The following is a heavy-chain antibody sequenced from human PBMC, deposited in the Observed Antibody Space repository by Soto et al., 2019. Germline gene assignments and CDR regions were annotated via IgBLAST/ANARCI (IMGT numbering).Heavy chain of an antibody. J-gene: IGHJ6*02. CDR2: NYYSGIT. CDR1: GGSINSGGYY. V-gene: IGHV4-31*03. D-gene: IGHD1-26*01. CDR3: GKGRSYYYYYGVDV. Sequence: SETLSLTCTVSGGSINSGGYYWTWIRQHPGKGLEWIGYNYYSGITYYNPSLKSRVTISLDTSKNQFSLKLSSVTAADTAVYYCGKGRSYYYYYGVDVWGQGTTVTVSS.